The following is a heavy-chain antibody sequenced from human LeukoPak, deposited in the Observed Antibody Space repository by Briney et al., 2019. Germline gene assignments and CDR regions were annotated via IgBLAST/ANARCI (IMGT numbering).Heavy chain of an antibody. CDR1: GFTFSSYW. CDR3: ARSYDYVWGIYFDY. Sequence: GGSLRLSCAASGFTFSSYWMHWVRQAPGKGLVWVSRINSDGSSTSYADSVKGRFTISRDNAKNTLYLQMNSLRAEDTAVYYCARSYDYVWGIYFDYWGQGTLVTVSS. D-gene: IGHD3-16*01. J-gene: IGHJ4*02. V-gene: IGHV3-74*01. CDR2: INSDGSST.